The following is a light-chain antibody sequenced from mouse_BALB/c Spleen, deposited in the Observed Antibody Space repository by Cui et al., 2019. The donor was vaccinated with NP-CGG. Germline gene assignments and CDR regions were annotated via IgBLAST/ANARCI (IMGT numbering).Light chain of an antibody. CDR1: TGAVTTSNY. Sequence: AVVTQESAPTTSPGETVTLTCRSSTGAVTTSNYANWVQEKPDHLFTGLIGGTNNRAPGVPARFSGSLIGDKAALTITGALTEDEAIYFCALWYSNHWVFGGETKLTVL. J-gene: IGLJ1*01. CDR2: GTN. V-gene: IGLV1*01. CDR3: ALWYSNHWV.